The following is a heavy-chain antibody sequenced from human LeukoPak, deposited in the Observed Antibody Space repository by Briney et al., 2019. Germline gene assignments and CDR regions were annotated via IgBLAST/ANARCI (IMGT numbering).Heavy chain of an antibody. V-gene: IGHV4-59*01. CDR2: IYYSGST. D-gene: IGHD6-6*01. J-gene: IGHJ5*02. CDR1: GGSISSYY. Sequence: SETLSLTCTVSGGSISSYYWSWIRQPPGKGLEWIGYIYYSGSTNYNPSLKSRVTISVDTSKNQFSLKLSSVTAADTAVYYCARVTSSSSGRRDWFDPWGQGTLVTVSS. CDR3: ARVTSSSSGRRDWFDP.